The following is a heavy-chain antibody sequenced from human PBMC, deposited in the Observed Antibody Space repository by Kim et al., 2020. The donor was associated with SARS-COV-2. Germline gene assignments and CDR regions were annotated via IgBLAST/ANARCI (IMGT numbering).Heavy chain of an antibody. CDR3: ARVGEGGSTAAGPYDY. CDR2: IGTAGDT. J-gene: IGHJ4*02. CDR1: GFTFSSYD. D-gene: IGHD6-13*01. V-gene: IGHV3-13*04. Sequence: GGSLRLSCAASGFTFSSYDMHWVRQATGKGLEWVSAIGTAGDTYYPGSVKGRFTISRENAKNSLYLQMNSLRAGDTAVYYCARVGEGGSTAAGPYDYWGQGTLVTVSS.